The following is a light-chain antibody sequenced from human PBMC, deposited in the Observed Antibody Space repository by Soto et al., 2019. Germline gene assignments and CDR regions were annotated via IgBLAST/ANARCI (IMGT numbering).Light chain of an antibody. Sequence: GDRVTITCRASQSISSWLAWYQQKPVKAPKLLIYDASSMESGVPSGFSGSGSGTEFTLTISSLQPGDFATYYCQQYNSYWTSGQGTKVDI. CDR1: QSISSW. J-gene: IGKJ1*01. CDR3: QQYNSYWT. CDR2: DAS. V-gene: IGKV1-5*01.